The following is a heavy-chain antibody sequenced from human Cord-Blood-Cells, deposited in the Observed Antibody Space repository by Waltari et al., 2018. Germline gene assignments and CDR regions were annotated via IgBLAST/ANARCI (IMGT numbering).Heavy chain of an antibody. CDR2: FDPEDGET. Sequence: QVQLVQSGAEVKKPGASVKVSCKVSGYTLTELSMHWVRQAPGNGLEWMGGFDPEDGETIYAQKFQGRVTMTEDTSTDTAYMELSSLRSEDTAVYYCATGEAGVGAPPYYFDYWGQGTLVTVSS. D-gene: IGHD3-16*01. CDR3: ATGEAGVGAPPYYFDY. CDR1: GYTLTELS. V-gene: IGHV1-24*01. J-gene: IGHJ4*02.